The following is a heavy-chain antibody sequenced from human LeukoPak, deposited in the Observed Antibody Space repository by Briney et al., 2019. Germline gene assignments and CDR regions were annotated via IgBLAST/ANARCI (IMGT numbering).Heavy chain of an antibody. CDR2: IKLDGSEK. D-gene: IGHD2-15*01. CDR1: GFTFSSYA. J-gene: IGHJ4*02. Sequence: PGGSLRLSCAASGFTFSSYAMSWVRQAPGKGLEWVANIKLDGSEKDYVDSVKGRFTISRDNAKNSLYLQMNSLRGDDTAMYYCATVAGDCSGGRCYLLRFDYWGQGTLVTVSS. CDR3: ATVAGDCSGGRCYLLRFDY. V-gene: IGHV3-7*01.